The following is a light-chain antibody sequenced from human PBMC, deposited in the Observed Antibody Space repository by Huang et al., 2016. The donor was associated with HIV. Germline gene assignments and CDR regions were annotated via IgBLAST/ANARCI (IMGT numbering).Light chain of an antibody. Sequence: EIVMTQSPATLSVSPGERATLSCRASQSVTSLAWYQQKPGQTPRLLIYGASTRATGIPARFNGSGSGTDFTLTISSLQSEDFAVYYCQQYNNWPSITFGQGTRLEIK. V-gene: IGKV3-15*01. J-gene: IGKJ5*01. CDR3: QQYNNWPSIT. CDR1: QSVTS. CDR2: GAS.